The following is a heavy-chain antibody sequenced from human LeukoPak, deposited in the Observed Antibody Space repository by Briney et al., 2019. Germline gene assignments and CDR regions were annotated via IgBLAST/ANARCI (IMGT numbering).Heavy chain of an antibody. D-gene: IGHD5-12*01. J-gene: IGHJ4*02. CDR1: GYIFTSYG. Sequence: ASVRVSCKTSGYIFTSYGFSWVRQAPGQGLEWMGWISANNGNTIHAQKFQGRLTMTTDTSTTTVFMDLRNLRSDDTAVYYCARVGRQMATIRLWGQGTLVTVSS. V-gene: IGHV1-18*01. CDR2: ISANNGNT. CDR3: ARVGRQMATIRL.